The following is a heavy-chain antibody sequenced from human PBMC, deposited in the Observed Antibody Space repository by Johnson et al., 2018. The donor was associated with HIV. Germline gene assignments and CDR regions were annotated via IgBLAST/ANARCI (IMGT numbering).Heavy chain of an antibody. D-gene: IGHD3-22*01. J-gene: IGHJ3*02. CDR1: GFTFSNHD. V-gene: IGHV3-48*01. CDR3: AKDLPYDSRGVDAFDI. CDR2: ISSSCSTI. Sequence: VHLVESGGDWVQRGPSLKLSCAAPGFTFSNHDLHWVRQATGKGLAWVSYISSSCSTISYADSVKGRFTFSRDNSKNTLYLQMNSLRAEDTAVYYCAKDLPYDSRGVDAFDIWGQGTMVTVSS.